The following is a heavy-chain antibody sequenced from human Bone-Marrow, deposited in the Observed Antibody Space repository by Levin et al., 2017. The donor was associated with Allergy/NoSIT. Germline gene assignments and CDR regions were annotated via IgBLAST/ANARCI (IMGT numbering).Heavy chain of an antibody. V-gene: IGHV3-23*01. CDR1: GFTFSSYA. CDR3: AKDPTPITMIVVVMVD. D-gene: IGHD3-22*01. CDR2: ISGSGGST. J-gene: IGHJ4*02. Sequence: GGSLRLSCAASGFTFSSYAMSWVRQAPGKGLEWVSAISGSGGSTYYADSVKGRFTISRDNSKNTLYLQMNSLRAEDTAVYYCAKDPTPITMIVVVMVDWGQGTLVTVSS.